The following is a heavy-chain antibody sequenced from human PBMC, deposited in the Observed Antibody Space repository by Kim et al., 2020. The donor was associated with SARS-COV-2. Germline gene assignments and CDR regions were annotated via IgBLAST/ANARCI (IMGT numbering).Heavy chain of an antibody. Sequence: GGSLRLSCAASGFTFGDYAMHWVRQVPGKGLEWVSGISWNSGSIGYADSVKGRFTISRDNAKNFLYLQMNSLRAEDTALYYCAKAEITMVRGVVVYWGQGTLVTVSS. V-gene: IGHV3-9*01. CDR2: ISWNSGSI. CDR1: GFTFGDYA. J-gene: IGHJ4*02. CDR3: AKAEITMVRGVVVY. D-gene: IGHD3-10*01.